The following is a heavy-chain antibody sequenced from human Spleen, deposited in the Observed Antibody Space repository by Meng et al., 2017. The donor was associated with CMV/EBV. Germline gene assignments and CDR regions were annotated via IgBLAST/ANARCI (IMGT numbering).Heavy chain of an antibody. CDR3: VRGRGNWGLGGDYYYYGLDV. J-gene: IGHJ6*02. V-gene: IGHV3-74*01. Sequence: LSFTCVASGFTFRSHWMHWVRQAPGTGLLWVARTKHDGSGTIYADSVKGRFSISRENANNSLFLQASDLRVEDSGVYFCVRGRGNWGLGGDYYYYGLDVWGQGTTVTVSS. CDR1: GFTFRSHW. D-gene: IGHD7-27*01. CDR2: TKHDGSGT.